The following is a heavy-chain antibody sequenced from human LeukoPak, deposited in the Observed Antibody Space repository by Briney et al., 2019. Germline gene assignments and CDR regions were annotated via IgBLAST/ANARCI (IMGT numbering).Heavy chain of an antibody. D-gene: IGHD1-26*01. Sequence: PGRSLRLSCAAFGFTFDDYAMHWVRQAPGKGLEWVSGISWNSGSIGYADSVKGRFTISRDNAKNSLYLQMNSLRAEDTALYYCAKDMGYSGSYLGDYWGQGTLVTVSS. J-gene: IGHJ4*02. V-gene: IGHV3-9*01. CDR1: GFTFDDYA. CDR2: ISWNSGSI. CDR3: AKDMGYSGSYLGDY.